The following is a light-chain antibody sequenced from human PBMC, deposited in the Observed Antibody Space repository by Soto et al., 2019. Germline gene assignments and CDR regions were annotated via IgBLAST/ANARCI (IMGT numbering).Light chain of an antibody. CDR1: PSVSHDC. V-gene: IGKV3-20*01. Sequence: ELVLPPSPGTMSLSPWPRATLYGRARPSVSHDCVAWVQQNAGQTPRLLIYSVSSRATGIPDRFSGSGSGTDFTLTISSLETEEFAMYDCLHHGSSLWTFGQGTKVDIK. CDR3: LHHGSSLWT. CDR2: SVS. J-gene: IGKJ1*01.